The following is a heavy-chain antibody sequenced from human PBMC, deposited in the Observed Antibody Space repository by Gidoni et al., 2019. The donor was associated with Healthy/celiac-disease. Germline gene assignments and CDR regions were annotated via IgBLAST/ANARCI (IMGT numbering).Heavy chain of an antibody. D-gene: IGHD3-10*01. CDR1: GSTFSSYA. V-gene: IGHV3-30-3*01. CDR2: ISYDGSNK. Sequence: QVQLVESGGGVVQPGRSLRLSCAASGSTFSSYAMPWVRQAPGKGLEWVAVISYDGSNKYYAHSVKCRFTISRDNSKNTLYLQMNSLRAEDTAVYYCSREGGFGEPRAYYYGMDVWGQGTTVTVSS. CDR3: SREGGFGEPRAYYYGMDV. J-gene: IGHJ6*02.